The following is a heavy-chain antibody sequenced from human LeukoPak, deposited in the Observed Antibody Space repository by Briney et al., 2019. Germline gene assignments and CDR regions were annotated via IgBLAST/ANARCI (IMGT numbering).Heavy chain of an antibody. CDR3: AKDSGYCSSTSCYYYFDY. J-gene: IGHJ4*02. CDR1: GFTFSSYS. V-gene: IGHV3-48*01. CDR2: ISSSSSTI. Sequence: GGSLRLSCAASGFTFSSYSMNWVRQAPGKGLEWVSYISSSSSTIYNADSVKGRFTISRDNSKNTLYLQMNSLRAEDTAVYYCAKDSGYCSSTSCYYYFDYWGQGTLVTVSS. D-gene: IGHD2-2*01.